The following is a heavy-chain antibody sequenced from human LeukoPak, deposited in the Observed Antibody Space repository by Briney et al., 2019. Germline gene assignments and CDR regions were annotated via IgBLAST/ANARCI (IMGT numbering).Heavy chain of an antibody. CDR1: GFTFSNAW. D-gene: IGHD2-15*01. CDR2: IKSKTDGGTT. CDR3: TTTPWGGSYYSYYFDY. J-gene: IGHJ4*02. V-gene: IGHV3-15*01. Sequence: GGSLRLSCAASGFTFSNAWMSWVRQAPGKGLEWVGRIKSKTDGGTTDYAAPVKGRFTISRDDSKNTLYLQMNSLKTEDTAVYYCTTTPWGGSYYSYYFDYWGQGTLVTVSS.